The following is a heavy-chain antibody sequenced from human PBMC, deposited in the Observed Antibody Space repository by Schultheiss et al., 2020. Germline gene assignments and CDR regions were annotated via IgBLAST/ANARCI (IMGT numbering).Heavy chain of an antibody. D-gene: IGHD3-3*01. CDR1: GFTFSSYA. CDR2: ISGSGGST. Sequence: GGSLRLSCAASGFTFSSYAMSWVRQAPGKGLEWVSAISGSGGSTYYADSVKGRFTISRDNAENSLYLQMNSLRAEDTAVYYCASYDFPGCMDVWGKGTTVTVSS. J-gene: IGHJ6*04. CDR3: ASYDFPGCMDV. V-gene: IGHV3-23*01.